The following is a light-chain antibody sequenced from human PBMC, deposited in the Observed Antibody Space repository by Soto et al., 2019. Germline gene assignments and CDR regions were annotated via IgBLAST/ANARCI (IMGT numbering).Light chain of an antibody. CDR2: RDN. Sequence: QSVLTQPPSASGTLGQRVTISCSGSSSNIGSNYVYWYQQLPGTAPKLLIYRDNQRPSGVADRFSASKSGTSASLAISGLGSEDEADYYCASWEDSRDVFGTGTKVTVL. CDR1: SSNIGSNY. J-gene: IGLJ1*01. CDR3: ASWEDSRDV. V-gene: IGLV1-47*01.